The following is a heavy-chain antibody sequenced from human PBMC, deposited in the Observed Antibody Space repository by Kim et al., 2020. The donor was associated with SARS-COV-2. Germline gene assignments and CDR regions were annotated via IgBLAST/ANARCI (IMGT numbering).Heavy chain of an antibody. V-gene: IGHV3-13*04. D-gene: IGHD3-10*01. CDR3: ARGITMVRGVINAPLDY. Sequence: GGSLRLSCAASGFTFSSYDMHWVRQATGKGLEWVSAIGTAGDTYYPGSVKGRFTISRENAKNSLYLQMNSLRAGDTAVYYCARGITMVRGVINAPLDYWGQGTLVTVSS. CDR2: IGTAGDT. CDR1: GFTFSSYD. J-gene: IGHJ4*02.